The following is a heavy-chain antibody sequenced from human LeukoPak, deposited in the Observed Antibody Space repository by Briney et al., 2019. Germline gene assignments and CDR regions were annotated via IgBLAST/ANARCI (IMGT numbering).Heavy chain of an antibody. J-gene: IGHJ6*02. CDR2: IVVGSGNT. CDR3: AAAYDSGTYYYYYGMDV. CDR1: GFTFTNSA. Sequence: VASVKVSCKASGFTFTNSAVQWVRQTRGQRLEWIGWIVVGSGNTNYAQKFQERVTIIRDMSTSTAYMVLRSRRSEDTAVYYCAAAYDSGTYYYYYGMDVWGQGTTVTVSS. V-gene: IGHV1-58*01. D-gene: IGHD3-22*01.